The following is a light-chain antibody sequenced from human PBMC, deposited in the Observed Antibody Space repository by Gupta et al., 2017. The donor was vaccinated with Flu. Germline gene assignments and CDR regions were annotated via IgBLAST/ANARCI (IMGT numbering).Light chain of an antibody. CDR3: QQSDSAPWT. J-gene: IGKJ1*01. Sequence: IYTASSLQSGVPSRFSGSGSGTDFSLTISRLQPEDFATYYCQQSDSAPWTFGQGTKVEIK. CDR2: TAS. V-gene: IGKV1-39*01.